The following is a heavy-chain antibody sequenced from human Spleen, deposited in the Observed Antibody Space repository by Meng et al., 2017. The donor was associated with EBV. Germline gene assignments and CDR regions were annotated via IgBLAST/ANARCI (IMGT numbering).Heavy chain of an antibody. CDR2: IKGKSEGEAT. V-gene: IGHV3-15*02. D-gene: IGHD2-21*02. CDR1: DFRFSHAW. Sequence: VWLWGCGRATVKPGGSLSLSCATSDFRFSHAWLTWGRQPPGKGLEWVGRIKGKSEGEATDYAPDIKGRFTISRDDSKSTMYLEMHGLKIEDTGVYYCITEWYSSGGVCPGWGQGTLVTVSS. CDR3: ITEWYSSGGVCPG. J-gene: IGHJ4*02.